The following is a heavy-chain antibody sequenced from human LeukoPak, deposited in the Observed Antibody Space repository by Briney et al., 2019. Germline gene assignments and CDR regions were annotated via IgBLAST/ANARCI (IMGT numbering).Heavy chain of an antibody. J-gene: IGHJ4*02. V-gene: IGHV4-59*01. CDR1: GGSISSYY. CDR2: IHYSGST. CDR3: ARVRSGYDLFDY. Sequence: SETLSLTCAVSGGSISSYYWSWIRQPPGKGLEWIGYIHYSGSTNYNPSLKSRVTISVDTSKNQFSLKLSYVTAADTAVYYCARVRSGYDLFDYWGQGTLVTVSS. D-gene: IGHD5-12*01.